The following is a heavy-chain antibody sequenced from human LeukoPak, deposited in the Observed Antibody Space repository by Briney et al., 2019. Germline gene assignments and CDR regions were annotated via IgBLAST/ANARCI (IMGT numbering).Heavy chain of an antibody. J-gene: IGHJ6*03. CDR3: ASAVTYYYGSGSYPNYYHYMDV. V-gene: IGHV3-30*04. Sequence: GRSLRLSCAASGFTFSSYAMHWVRQAPGKGLEWVAVISYDGSNKYYADSVKGRFTISRDNSKNTLYLQMNSLRAEDTAVYYCASAVTYYYGSGSYPNYYHYMDVWGKGTTVTVSS. D-gene: IGHD3-10*01. CDR2: ISYDGSNK. CDR1: GFTFSSYA.